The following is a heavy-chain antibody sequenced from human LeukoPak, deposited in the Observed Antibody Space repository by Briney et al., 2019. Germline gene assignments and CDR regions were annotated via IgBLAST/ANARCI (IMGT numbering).Heavy chain of an antibody. V-gene: IGHV1-69*05. J-gene: IGHJ6*03. CDR1: GGTFSSYA. CDR2: IIPIFGTA. CDR3: ARGRPLDYYYYHMDV. D-gene: IGHD1-1*01. Sequence: SVKVSCKASGGTFSSYAISWVRQAPGQGLEWMGRIIPIFGTANYAQKFQGRVTITTDESTSTAYMELSSLRSEDTAVYYCARGRPLDYYYYHMDVWGKGTTVTVSS.